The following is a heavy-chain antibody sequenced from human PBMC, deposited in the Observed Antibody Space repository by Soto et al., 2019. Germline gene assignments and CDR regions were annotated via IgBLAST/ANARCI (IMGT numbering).Heavy chain of an antibody. Sequence: QVQLVQSGAEVKKPGSSVKVSCKASGGTFSSYSISWVRQAPGQGREWMGGIIPIFGTANYAQKCQGRVTITADESTSTAYMELSSLRSEDTAVYYCAIEYSSSPPYYPIGYWGQGTLVTVSS. V-gene: IGHV1-69*01. CDR1: GGTFSSYS. D-gene: IGHD6-6*01. CDR2: IIPIFGTA. J-gene: IGHJ4*02. CDR3: AIEYSSSPPYYPIGY.